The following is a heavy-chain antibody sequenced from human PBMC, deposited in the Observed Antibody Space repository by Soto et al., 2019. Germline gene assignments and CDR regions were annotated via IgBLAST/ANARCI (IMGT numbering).Heavy chain of an antibody. Sequence: GGSLRLSCAASGFTFSDYYMSWIRQAPGKGLEVVSYISSSSSYTNYADSVKGRFTISRDNAKNSLYLQMNSLRAEDTAVYYCAREWFGEFGYFDYWGQGTLVTVSS. V-gene: IGHV3-11*06. CDR1: GFTFSDYY. CDR2: ISSSSSYT. D-gene: IGHD3-10*01. CDR3: AREWFGEFGYFDY. J-gene: IGHJ4*02.